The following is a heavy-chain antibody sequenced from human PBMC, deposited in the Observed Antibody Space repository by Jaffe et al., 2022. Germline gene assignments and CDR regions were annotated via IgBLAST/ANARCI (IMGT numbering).Heavy chain of an antibody. J-gene: IGHJ4*02. CDR2: IIPIFGTA. Sequence: QVQLVQSGAEVKKPGSSVKVSCKASGGTFSSYAISWVRQAPGQGLEWMGGIIPIFGTANYAQKFQGRVTITADESTSTAYMELSSLRSEDTAVYYCARCAGEDGEVVPAATSYYFDYWGQGTLVTVSS. D-gene: IGHD2-2*01. V-gene: IGHV1-69*01. CDR1: GGTFSSYA. CDR3: ARCAGEDGEVVPAATSYYFDY.